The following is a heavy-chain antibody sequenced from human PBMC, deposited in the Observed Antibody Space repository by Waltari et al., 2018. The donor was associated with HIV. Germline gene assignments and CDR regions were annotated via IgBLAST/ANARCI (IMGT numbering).Heavy chain of an antibody. Sequence: EVQLMESGGGLVQSGGSLRLSCAASGLTFTNYWMSWVRQTPGKGLEWVGDIKDEGSEKYYMGSVKGRFTISRDNAKNSMFLQMNSLRAEDTAVYYCARIGTFPHNYAIDFWGQGTTVTVSS. CDR1: GLTFTNYW. J-gene: IGHJ6*02. CDR2: IKDEGSEK. V-gene: IGHV3-7*01. D-gene: IGHD1-26*01. CDR3: ARIGTFPHNYAIDF.